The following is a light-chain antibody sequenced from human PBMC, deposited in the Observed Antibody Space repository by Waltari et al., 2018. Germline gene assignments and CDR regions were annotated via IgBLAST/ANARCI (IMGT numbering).Light chain of an antibody. CDR2: DNS. V-gene: IGLV1-40*01. J-gene: IGLJ1*01. Sequence: SVLPQPPSVSGAPGPRLAIPCTGSSPNIGAGSDVHWYQQLPGTAPKLLIYDNSNRPSGVPDRFSGSKSGTSASLAITGLQAEDEADYYCQSYDSSLSRVFGTGTKVIVL. CDR1: SPNIGAGSD. CDR3: QSYDSSLSRV.